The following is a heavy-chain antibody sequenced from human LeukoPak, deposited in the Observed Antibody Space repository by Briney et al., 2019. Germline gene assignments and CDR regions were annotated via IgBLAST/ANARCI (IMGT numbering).Heavy chain of an antibody. Sequence: SETLSLTCTVSGGSTSNSFWSWIRRPLRQGPGRIGYIFISGGTNNNHSPNSRVTISKATSKNQYSLKLSSVTAADTAVDFCSRLAATTNGNDYLDFWGQGTLVTVSS. D-gene: IGHD1-26*01. CDR1: GGSTSNSF. J-gene: IGHJ4*02. CDR3: SRLAATTNGNDYLDF. CDR2: IFISGGT. V-gene: IGHV4-4*08.